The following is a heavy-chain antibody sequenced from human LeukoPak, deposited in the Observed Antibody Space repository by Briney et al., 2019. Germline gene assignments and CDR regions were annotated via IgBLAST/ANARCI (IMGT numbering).Heavy chain of an antibody. D-gene: IGHD3-10*01. V-gene: IGHV3-23*01. CDR3: AKSVWFGVTSAPFFDY. CDR2: ISGSGGST. J-gene: IGHJ4*02. Sequence: PGGSLRLSCAASGFTFSSYAMSWVRQAPGKGLEWVSAISGSGGSTYYADSVKGRFTISRDNSKNTLYLQMNSLRAGDTAVYYCAKSVWFGVTSAPFFDYWGQGTLVTVSS. CDR1: GFTFSSYA.